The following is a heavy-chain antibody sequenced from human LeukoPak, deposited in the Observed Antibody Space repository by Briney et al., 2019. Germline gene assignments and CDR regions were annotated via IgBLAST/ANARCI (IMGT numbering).Heavy chain of an antibody. CDR2: IYTSGST. CDR3: ARGGPTPLRGAFDI. CDR1: GGSISSYY. V-gene: IGHV4-4*07. J-gene: IGHJ3*02. D-gene: IGHD2-15*01. Sequence: PSETLSLTCTVSGGSISSYYWSWIRQPAGKGLEWIGRIYTSGSTNYNPSLKSRVTISVDTSKNQFSLKLSSVTAADTAVYYCARGGPTPLRGAFDIWGQGTMVTVSS.